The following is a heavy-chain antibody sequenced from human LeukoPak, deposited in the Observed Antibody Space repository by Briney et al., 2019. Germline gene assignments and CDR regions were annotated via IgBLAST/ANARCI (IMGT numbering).Heavy chain of an antibody. CDR1: GFTFSSYS. V-gene: IGHV3-48*04. CDR2: ISSSSSTI. J-gene: IGHJ3*02. CDR3: TKVMALLHPVFDI. Sequence: GGSLRLSCAASGFTFSSYSMNWVRQAPGKGLEWVSYISSSSSTIYYADSVKGRFTISRDNAKNSLYLQMNSLKTEDAAVYYCTKVMALLHPVFDIWGQGTRVTVSS. D-gene: IGHD2-21*01.